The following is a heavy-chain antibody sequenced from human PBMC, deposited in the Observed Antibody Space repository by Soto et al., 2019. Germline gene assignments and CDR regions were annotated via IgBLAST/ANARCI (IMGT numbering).Heavy chain of an antibody. D-gene: IGHD3-10*01. Sequence: QVQLVESGEGLVKPGGSLRLSCAASGFTFSDYHMSWIRQAPGKGLEWISYISGSGSIIDYADSVKGRFTISRDNAKNSLTLQMNSLRGEDTAVYYCAREGNRFQYWGQGTLVTVSS. CDR2: ISGSGSII. CDR3: AREGNRFQY. V-gene: IGHV3-11*01. CDR1: GFTFSDYH. J-gene: IGHJ1*01.